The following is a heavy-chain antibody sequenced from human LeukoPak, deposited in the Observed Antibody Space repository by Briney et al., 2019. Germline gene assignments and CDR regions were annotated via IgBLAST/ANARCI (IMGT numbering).Heavy chain of an antibody. D-gene: IGHD3-22*01. CDR1: GGSISSYY. CDR2: IYTSGST. J-gene: IGHJ6*02. V-gene: IGHV4-4*07. Sequence: SETLSLTCTVSGGSISSYYWSWIRRPAGKGLEWIGRIYTSGSTNYNPSLKSRVTMSVDTSKNQFSLKLSSVTAADTAVYYCARDSSGYSAYYYYGMDVWGQGTTVTVSS. CDR3: ARDSSGYSAYYYYGMDV.